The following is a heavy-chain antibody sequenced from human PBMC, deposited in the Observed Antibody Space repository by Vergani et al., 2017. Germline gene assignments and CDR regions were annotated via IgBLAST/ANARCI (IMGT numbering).Heavy chain of an antibody. D-gene: IGHD3-16*02. J-gene: IGHJ4*02. CDR2: MDYSGST. Sequence: QVQLQESGPGLVKPSETLSLTCTVSGDSVISTDYHWGWIRQPPGKGLEWIGSMDYSGSTSYNPSLESRISISFDTPKNQFSLRLTSVTAADTAVYYCASKRGAYRADYCHSYDFWGPGTLVGVSS. CDR1: GDSVISTDYH. V-gene: IGHV4-39*01. CDR3: ASKRGAYRADYCHSYDF.